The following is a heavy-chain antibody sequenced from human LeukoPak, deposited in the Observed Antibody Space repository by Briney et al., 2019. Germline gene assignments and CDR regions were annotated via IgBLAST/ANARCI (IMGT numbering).Heavy chain of an antibody. CDR1: GFTFSSYS. J-gene: IGHJ4*02. CDR3: ARVIGYCSSTSCSSYYFDY. CDR2: ISSSSSYI. D-gene: IGHD2-2*01. V-gene: IGHV3-21*01. Sequence: PGGSLRLSCAASGFTFSSYSMNWVRQAPGKGLEWVSSISSSSSYIYYADSVKGRFTISRGNAKNSLYLQMNSLRAEDTAVYYCARVIGYCSSTSCSSYYFDYWGQGTLVTVSS.